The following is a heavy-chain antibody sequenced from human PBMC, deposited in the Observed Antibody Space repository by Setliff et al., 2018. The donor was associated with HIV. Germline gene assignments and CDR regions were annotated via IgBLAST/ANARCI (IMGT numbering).Heavy chain of an antibody. Sequence: ASVKVSCKASGYTFTGYYMHWVRQAPGQGLEWMRWINPNSSGTNYAQKFQGRVTMTRDTSISTAYMELSRLRSDDTAVYYCARGADYYDSSGYRGGGLYYMDVWGKGTTVTVSS. J-gene: IGHJ6*03. CDR2: INPNSSGT. V-gene: IGHV1-2*02. CDR3: ARGADYYDSSGYRGGGLYYMDV. D-gene: IGHD3-22*01. CDR1: GYTFTGYY.